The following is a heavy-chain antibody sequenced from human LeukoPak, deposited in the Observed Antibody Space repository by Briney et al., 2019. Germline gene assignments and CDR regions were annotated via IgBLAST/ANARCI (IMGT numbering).Heavy chain of an antibody. V-gene: IGHV5-51*01. CDR1: GYRFTSYW. CDR3: ARQADYNVLTGYHKGHLDY. CDR2: IYPGDSDT. J-gene: IGHJ4*02. D-gene: IGHD3-9*01. Sequence: GGAPKISFKGSGYRFTSYWIGWVRPMPGKGVEWMGIIYPGDSDTRYSPSFEGQVTISPDKSITTAYLQWSSLQASDTAMYYCARQADYNVLTGYHKGHLDYWGQGTLVSVSS.